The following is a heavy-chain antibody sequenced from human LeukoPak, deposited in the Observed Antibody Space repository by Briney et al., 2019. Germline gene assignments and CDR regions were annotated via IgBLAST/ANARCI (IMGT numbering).Heavy chain of an antibody. CDR2: INPQCCST. J-gene: IGHJ4*02. D-gene: IGHD4-17*01. CDR1: VYTFTRNY. V-gene: IGHV1-46*01. Sequence: ASVKLSCKSCVYTFTRNYMHWVRQAPGQGLEWMGIINPQCCSTIYAQKFQSRLTMTRHTSTSTVYMELRSLRSEDRAVYYCAREDADYTFSFDFWGQGSLVSVSS. CDR3: AREDADYTFSFDF.